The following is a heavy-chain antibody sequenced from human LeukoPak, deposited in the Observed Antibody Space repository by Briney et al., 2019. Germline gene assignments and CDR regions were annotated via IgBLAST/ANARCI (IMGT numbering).Heavy chain of an antibody. CDR1: VFTFNNDY. Sequence: GGSLRLSCAASVFTFNNDYMGGVRHARGKGWEEGSALHIDGSTSYAESVQGRFRPSRDNSKNTLYLQVNSLRAEDTAVYYCVRERGWGAPYYSGVDVWGQGTTVTVSS. CDR2: LHIDGST. D-gene: IGHD3-16*01. V-gene: IGHV3-66*01. CDR3: VRERGWGAPYYSGVDV. J-gene: IGHJ6*02.